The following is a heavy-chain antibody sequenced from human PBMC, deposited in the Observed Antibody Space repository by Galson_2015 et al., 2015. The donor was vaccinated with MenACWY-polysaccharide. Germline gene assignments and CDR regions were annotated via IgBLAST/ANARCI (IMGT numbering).Heavy chain of an antibody. V-gene: IGHV3-11*01. Sequence: SLRLSCAASGFSFSDYYMNWIRQAPGKGLEWVSYISSGGNTIYYADSVKGRFTISRDNAKNSLYLQMDSLRAEDTAVYYCASGIRDYYYYGMDVWGHGTTVTVSS. CDR3: ASGIRDYYYYGMDV. CDR1: GFSFSDYY. J-gene: IGHJ6*02. D-gene: IGHD3-10*01. CDR2: ISSGGNTI.